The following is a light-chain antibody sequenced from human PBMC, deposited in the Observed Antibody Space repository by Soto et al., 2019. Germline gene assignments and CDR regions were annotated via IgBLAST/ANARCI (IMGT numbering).Light chain of an antibody. CDR1: SGHSDYA. J-gene: IGLJ3*02. CDR2: VTSDGSH. V-gene: IGLV4-69*01. Sequence: QLVLTQSPSASASPGASVKLTCTLSSGHSDYAIAWHQQQPEKGPRYLMKVTSDGSHTTGDGIPDRFSGSSSGADRYLTLSSLRSDDEADYYCEAWGTGGVFGGGTKVTVL. CDR3: EAWGTGGV.